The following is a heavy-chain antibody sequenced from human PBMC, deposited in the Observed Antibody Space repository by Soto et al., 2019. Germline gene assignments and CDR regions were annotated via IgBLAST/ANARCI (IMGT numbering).Heavy chain of an antibody. CDR1: GGTFSSYT. CDR2: IIPILGIA. D-gene: IGHD3-3*01. CDR3: ARDERYYHFWSGPGDDAFDI. V-gene: IGHV1-69*04. J-gene: IGHJ3*02. Sequence: SVKVSCKASGGTFSSYTISWVRLAPGQGLEWMGRIIPILGIANYAQKFQGRVTITADKSTSTAYMELSSLRSEDTAVYYCARDERYYHFWSGPGDDAFDIWGQGTMVTVSS.